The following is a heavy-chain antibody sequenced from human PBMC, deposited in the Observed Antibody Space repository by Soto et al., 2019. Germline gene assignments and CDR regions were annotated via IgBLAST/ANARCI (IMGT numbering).Heavy chain of an antibody. CDR2: IIPIFGTA. CDR1: GGTFSSYA. Sequence: QVQLVQSGAEVKKPGSSVKVSCKASGGTFSSYAISWVRQAPGQGLEWMGGIIPIFGTANYAQKFQGRVTITADESTSTAYMELSSLRSEDTAVYYCARDYRDHGAYYYYGMDVWGQGTTVTVSS. J-gene: IGHJ6*02. V-gene: IGHV1-69*01. CDR3: ARDYRDHGAYYYYGMDV. D-gene: IGHD3-16*02.